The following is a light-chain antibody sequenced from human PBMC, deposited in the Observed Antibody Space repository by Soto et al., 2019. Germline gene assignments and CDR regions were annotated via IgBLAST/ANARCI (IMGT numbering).Light chain of an antibody. CDR3: QQYNNWPLT. CDR1: QSVSYN. J-gene: IGKJ4*01. Sequence: ETVMTQSPATLSVSPGDRATLSCSASQSVSYNLAWYQQKPGQAPRLLIYDASTRATGIPARFSGSASGTEFPLTISSLLSEDVAVYYCQQYNNWPLTFGGGTKVEMK. CDR2: DAS. V-gene: IGKV3D-15*01.